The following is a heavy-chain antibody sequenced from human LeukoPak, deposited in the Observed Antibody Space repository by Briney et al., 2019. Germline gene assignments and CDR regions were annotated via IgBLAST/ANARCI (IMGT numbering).Heavy chain of an antibody. CDR3: ASYPPGNRAYCGGDCPNWFDP. D-gene: IGHD2-21*02. V-gene: IGHV4-59*01. CDR2: IYYSGST. J-gene: IGHJ5*02. CDR1: GGSISNYF. Sequence: SETLSLTCTVSGGSISNYFWSWIRQAPGKGLEWIGYIYYSGSTNYNPSLKSRVTISVDTSKNQFSLKLSSVTAADTAVYYCASYPPGNRAYCGGDCPNWFDPWGQGALVTVSS.